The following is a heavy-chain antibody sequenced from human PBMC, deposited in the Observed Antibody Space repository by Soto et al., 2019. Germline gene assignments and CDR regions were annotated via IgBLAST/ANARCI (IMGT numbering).Heavy chain of an antibody. D-gene: IGHD2-2*01. CDR2: ISSSSSYI. CDR1: GFTFSSYS. V-gene: IGHV3-21*01. Sequence: LRLSCAASGFTFSSYSMNWVRQAPGKGLEWVSSISSSSSYIYYADSVKGRFTISRDNAKSSLYLQMNSLRAEDTAVYYCARDFSVVGSTTDWGQGTLVTVSS. CDR3: ARDFSVVGSTTD. J-gene: IGHJ4*02.